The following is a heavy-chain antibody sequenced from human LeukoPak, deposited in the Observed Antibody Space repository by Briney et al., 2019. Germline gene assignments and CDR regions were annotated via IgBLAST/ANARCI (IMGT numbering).Heavy chain of an antibody. V-gene: IGHV3-21*01. CDR1: GFTFSSYS. J-gene: IGHJ4*02. Sequence: GGSLRLSCAASGFTFSSYSMNWVRQAPGKGLEWVSSISSSSSYIYYADSVEGRFTISRDNAKNSLYLQMNSLRAEDTAVYYCARGGTSCCYFDYWGQGTLVTVSS. CDR2: ISSSSSYI. D-gene: IGHD2-2*01. CDR3: ARGGTSCCYFDY.